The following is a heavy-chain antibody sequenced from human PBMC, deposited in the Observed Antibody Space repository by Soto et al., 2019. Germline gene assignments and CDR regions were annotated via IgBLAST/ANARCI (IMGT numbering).Heavy chain of an antibody. CDR3: AKDRRGAYCSGGICYSPDY. D-gene: IGHD2-15*01. J-gene: IGHJ4*02. CDR1: GFTFSSHV. CDR2: ISGTGGT. Sequence: EVQLWESGGGLVQPGGSLRLSCAVSGFTFSSHVMSWVRQAPGKVLEWVSAISGTGGTYYADSVKGRFTISRDNSKNALYLQMNNLRDEDTAVYYCAKDRRGAYCSGGICYSPDYWGQGTLVIGSS. V-gene: IGHV3-23*01.